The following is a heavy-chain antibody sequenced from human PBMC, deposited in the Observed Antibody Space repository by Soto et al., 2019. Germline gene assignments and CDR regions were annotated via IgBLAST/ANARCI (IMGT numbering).Heavy chain of an antibody. Sequence: GPQLKVSCKASGGTFSSYAISWVRQAPGQGLEWMGGIIPIFGTANYAQKFQGRVTITADESTSTAYMELCSLRSEDTAVYYCARPSYFWSGYYTNYYYYYGMDVWGQGTTVTVSS. CDR3: ARPSYFWSGYYTNYYYYYGMDV. CDR1: GGTFSSYA. D-gene: IGHD3-3*01. J-gene: IGHJ6*02. V-gene: IGHV1-69*13. CDR2: IIPIFGTA.